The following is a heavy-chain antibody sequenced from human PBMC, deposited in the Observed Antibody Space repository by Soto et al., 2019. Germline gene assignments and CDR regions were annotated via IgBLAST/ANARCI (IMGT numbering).Heavy chain of an antibody. V-gene: IGHV4-31*03. CDR2: MYYSGST. J-gene: IGHJ1*01. D-gene: IGHD2-15*01. CDR1: GGSISSGGYY. Sequence: QVQLQESGPGLVKHSQTLSLTCTVSGGSISSGGYYWSWIRQHPGKGLEWIGYMYYSGSTYYNPSLKSRVTISVDTSKNQFSRKLSSVTAADTAVYYCARDGSGNCSGGSCPSAEYCQHWGQGTLVTVSS. CDR3: ARDGSGNCSGGSCPSAEYCQH.